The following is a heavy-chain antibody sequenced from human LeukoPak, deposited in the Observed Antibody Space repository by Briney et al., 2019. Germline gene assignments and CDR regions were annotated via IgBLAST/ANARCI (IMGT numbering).Heavy chain of an antibody. CDR1: GGSFSGYY. D-gene: IGHD3-10*01. Sequence: PSETLSLTCAVYGGSFSGYYWSWIRQPPGKGLEWIGEINHSGSTNYNPSLKSRVTISVDTSKNQFSLKLSSVTAADTAAYYCARGFFGSGLPFDLWGQGTLVTVSS. CDR3: ARGFFGSGLPFDL. CDR2: INHSGST. J-gene: IGHJ4*02. V-gene: IGHV4-34*01.